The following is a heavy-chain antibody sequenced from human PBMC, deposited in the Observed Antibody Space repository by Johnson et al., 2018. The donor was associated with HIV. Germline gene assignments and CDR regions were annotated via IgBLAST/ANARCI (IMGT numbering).Heavy chain of an antibody. Sequence: VQLVESGGSVVRPGGSLRLSCAASGFTFDDYGMSWVRQGSGKGLEWVSGINWNGGTTGYADSVKGRFTISRDNAKNSLYLQMNSLRAEDTAVYYCAKDMGVDTAMNPWAFDIWGQGTMVTVSS. CDR1: GFTFDDYG. J-gene: IGHJ3*02. CDR3: AKDMGVDTAMNPWAFDI. V-gene: IGHV3-20*04. D-gene: IGHD5-18*01. CDR2: INWNGGTT.